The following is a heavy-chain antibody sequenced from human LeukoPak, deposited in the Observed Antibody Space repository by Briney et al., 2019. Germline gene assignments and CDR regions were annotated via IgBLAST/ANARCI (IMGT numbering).Heavy chain of an antibody. V-gene: IGHV1-8*01. CDR2: MNPNSGNT. CDR3: ARAGSSGSYYYYMDV. CDR1: GYTFTSYD. D-gene: IGHD3-10*01. Sequence: GASLKVSCKASGYTFTSYDINWVRQATGQGLEWMEWMNPNSGNTGYAQKFQGRVTMTRNTSIRTAYMELSSLRSEDTAVYYCARAGSSGSYYYYMDVWGKGTTVTVSS. J-gene: IGHJ6*03.